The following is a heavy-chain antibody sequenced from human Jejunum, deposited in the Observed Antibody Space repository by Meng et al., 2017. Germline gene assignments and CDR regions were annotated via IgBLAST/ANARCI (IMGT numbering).Heavy chain of an antibody. D-gene: IGHD2-15*01. J-gene: IGHJ2*01. CDR1: GYSFTSYW. CDR2: VYPDDSDT. CDR3: ARWVVEATNWYFDI. Sequence: GESLKISCKGSGYSFTSYWIGWVRQMPGKGLEWMGVVYPDDSDTRYSPSFQGQVTISADKSISTAFLQWSSLKASDTGMYYCARWVVEATNWYFDIWGRGTPVTVSS. V-gene: IGHV5-51*01.